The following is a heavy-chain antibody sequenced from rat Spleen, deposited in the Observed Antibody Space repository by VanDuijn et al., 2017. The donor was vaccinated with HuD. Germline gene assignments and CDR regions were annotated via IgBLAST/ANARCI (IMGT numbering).Heavy chain of an antibody. CDR3: ARRHYGYTDYFDY. Sequence: EVQLVESGGGLVQPGRSLKLSCAASGFTFSDYNMAWVRQAPGVGLEWVASISNARGITYYPDSVKGRFTISRDIANSTLYLQMDSLGSEDTATYYCARRHYGYTDYFDYWGQGVMVTVSS. CDR2: ISNARGIT. D-gene: IGHD1-11*01. J-gene: IGHJ2*01. CDR1: GFTFSDYN. V-gene: IGHV5-7*01.